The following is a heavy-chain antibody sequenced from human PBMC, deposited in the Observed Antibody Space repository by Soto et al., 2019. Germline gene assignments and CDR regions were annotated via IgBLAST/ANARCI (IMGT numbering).Heavy chain of an antibody. CDR1: GDSINNSHW. Sequence: QVQLQESGPGLVQPSWTLSLTCAVSGDSINNSHWWSWVRQTPGKGLEWIGETYHSGTTNYNPYHTTRVTISIDKSKNQSSQKMNSVTAADTAVYYCAREVNSSPARGPNWFDPWGQGTLVTVSS. CDR2: TYHSGTT. V-gene: IGHV4-4*02. D-gene: IGHD6-13*01. CDR3: AREVNSSPARGPNWFDP. J-gene: IGHJ5*02.